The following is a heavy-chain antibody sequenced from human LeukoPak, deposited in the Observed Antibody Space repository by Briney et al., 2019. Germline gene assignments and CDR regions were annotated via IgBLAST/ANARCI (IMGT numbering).Heavy chain of an antibody. V-gene: IGHV3-23*01. Sequence: GGSLRLSCAVSGFTISNYGMSWVRQAPGKGLEWVSAISTSGDTEYYADSVKGRFIISRDTSRNTLYLQVNSLRVEDTALYYCAQGYSSVWYPRWGQGTLVTVSS. CDR1: GFTISNYG. D-gene: IGHD6-19*01. CDR3: AQGYSSVWYPR. CDR2: ISTSGDTE. J-gene: IGHJ4*02.